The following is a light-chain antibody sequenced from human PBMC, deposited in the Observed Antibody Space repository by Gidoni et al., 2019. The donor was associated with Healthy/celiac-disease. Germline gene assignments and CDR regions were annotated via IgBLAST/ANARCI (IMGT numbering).Light chain of an antibody. CDR3: QQYASSQWT. J-gene: IGKJ1*01. Sequence: EHVWAQSPGTLSLSPGERATLSCRASKSGSSRYLAWYQQKPGQFPRLLIYGASSRATGIPDRFSGSGSGTDFTLTISRLEPEDSAIYYCQQYASSQWTFGQGTKVEIK. CDR1: KSGSSRY. CDR2: GAS. V-gene: IGKV3-20*01.